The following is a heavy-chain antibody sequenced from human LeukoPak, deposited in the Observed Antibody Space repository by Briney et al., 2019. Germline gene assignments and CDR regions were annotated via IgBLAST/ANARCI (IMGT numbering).Heavy chain of an antibody. CDR2: IKKDGSEK. J-gene: IGHJ4*02. D-gene: IGHD6-13*01. CDR1: GFTFSSYA. V-gene: IGHV3-7*03. Sequence: GGSLRLSCAASGFTFSSYAMSWVRQAPGKGLEWVANIKKDGSEKYYVDSVKGRFTISRDNAKNSLYLQMNSLRAEDTAVYFCARGLYSSTTYYFDYWGQGTLVTVSS. CDR3: ARGLYSSTTYYFDY.